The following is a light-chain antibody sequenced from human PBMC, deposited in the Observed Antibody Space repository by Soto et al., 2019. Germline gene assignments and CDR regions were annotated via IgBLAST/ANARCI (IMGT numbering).Light chain of an antibody. CDR2: GNS. CDR1: SSNIGAGYD. V-gene: IGLV1-40*01. Sequence: QPVLTQPPSVSGAPGQRVTISCTGSSSNIGAGYDVHWYQQLPGTAPKLLIYGNSNRPSGVPDRFSGSKSGTSASLAITGLQAEDEADYYCQSYDSSVVVFGGGTQLTVL. CDR3: QSYDSSVVV. J-gene: IGLJ2*01.